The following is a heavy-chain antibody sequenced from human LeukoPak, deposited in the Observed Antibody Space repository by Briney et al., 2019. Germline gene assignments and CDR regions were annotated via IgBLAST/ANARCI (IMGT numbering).Heavy chain of an antibody. CDR3: ARAPSSGWYSYYGMDV. CDR2: ISAYNGNT. D-gene: IGHD6-19*01. Sequence: GASVKVSCKASGYTFTSYGISWVRQAPGQGLEWMGWISAYNGNTNYAQKLQGRVTMTTDTSTSTAHMELRSLRSDDTAVYYCARAPSSGWYSYYGMDVWGQGTTVTVSS. J-gene: IGHJ6*02. V-gene: IGHV1-18*01. CDR1: GYTFTSYG.